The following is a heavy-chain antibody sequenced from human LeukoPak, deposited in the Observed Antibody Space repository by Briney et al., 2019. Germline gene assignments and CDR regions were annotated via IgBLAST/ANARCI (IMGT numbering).Heavy chain of an antibody. J-gene: IGHJ4*02. V-gene: IGHV4-34*01. D-gene: IGHD4-17*01. CDR3: ARGIYGDYYFDH. Sequence: SETLSLTCAVYGVSFSGYYWSWLRQPPAKGLEWIGEINHSGNTNYNPSLKSRVTIAVDTSKNQFSLKLRSVTAADTAMYYCARGIYGDYYFDHWGQGTLVTVSS. CDR1: GVSFSGYY. CDR2: INHSGNT.